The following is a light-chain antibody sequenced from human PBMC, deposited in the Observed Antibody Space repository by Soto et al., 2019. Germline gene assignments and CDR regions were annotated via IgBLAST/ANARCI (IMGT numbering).Light chain of an antibody. CDR1: HSFMHSNGYNY. J-gene: IGKJ4*01. CDR2: LGS. V-gene: IGKV2-28*01. CDR3: MQALQTPLT. Sequence: IVLTQSPLFLPVTSGEPSSISCRSSHSFMHSNGYNYLDWYLQKPGQSPQLLIYLGSNRAAGVADRFSGSGSGTDFTLKISRVEAEDVGVYYCMQALQTPLTFGGGTKVDIK.